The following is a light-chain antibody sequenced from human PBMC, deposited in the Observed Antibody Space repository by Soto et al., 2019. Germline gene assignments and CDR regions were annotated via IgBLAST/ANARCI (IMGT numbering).Light chain of an antibody. J-gene: IGKJ4*01. CDR3: QQYGSSPLT. Sequence: EIVLTQSPGTVSLSPGERATLSCRASQSVSSSYLAWYQQKPGQAPRLLIHGASSRATDIPDRFSGSESGTDFTLTISRLEPEDFGVYYCQQYGSSPLTFGGGTKVEIK. CDR1: QSVSSSY. CDR2: GAS. V-gene: IGKV3-20*01.